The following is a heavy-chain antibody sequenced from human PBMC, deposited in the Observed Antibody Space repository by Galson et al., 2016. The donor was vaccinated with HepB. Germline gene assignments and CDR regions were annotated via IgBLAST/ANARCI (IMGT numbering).Heavy chain of an antibody. Sequence: SLRLSCAASGLNFKSYGMNWVRQAPGKGLEWVAVIWYDGSQTFYADSVKGRFTISRDNSKNSLYLEMTSRRGDDSAVYYCASSYNSGSFDNWGQGTLVTVSS. J-gene: IGHJ4*02. CDR3: ASSYNSGSFDN. CDR2: IWYDGSQT. CDR1: GLNFKSYG. D-gene: IGHD6-19*01. V-gene: IGHV3-33*01.